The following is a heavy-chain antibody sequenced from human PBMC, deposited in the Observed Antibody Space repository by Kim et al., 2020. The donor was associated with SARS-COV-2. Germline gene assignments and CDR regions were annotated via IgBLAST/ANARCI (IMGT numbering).Heavy chain of an antibody. CDR3: ATDKSGEGWYYFDY. Sequence: AGTVKGRFTNSRDNAKDSLYLQMNRLRAEDTALYYCATDKSGEGWYYFDYWGQGTLVTVSS. D-gene: IGHD6-19*01. V-gene: IGHV3-9*01. J-gene: IGHJ4*02.